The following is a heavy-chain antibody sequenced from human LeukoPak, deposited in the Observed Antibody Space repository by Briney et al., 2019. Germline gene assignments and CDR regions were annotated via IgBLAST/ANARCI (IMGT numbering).Heavy chain of an antibody. V-gene: IGHV3-30*04. J-gene: IGHJ4*02. CDR2: ISYDGSNK. D-gene: IGHD2-8*02. Sequence: PGGSLRLSCAASGFTFSSYAMHWVRQAPGKGLEWVAVISYDGSNKYYADSVKGRFTISRDNSKNTLYLQMNSLRAEDTAVYYCAKDGSWSCTDWGQGTLVRVSS. CDR3: AKDGSWSCTD. CDR1: GFTFSSYA.